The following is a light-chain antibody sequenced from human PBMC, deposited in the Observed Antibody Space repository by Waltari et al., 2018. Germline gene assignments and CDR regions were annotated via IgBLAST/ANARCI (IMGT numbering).Light chain of an antibody. V-gene: IGLV3-21*01. CDR2: SDN. CDR1: NIGSKS. Sequence: SYELTQPRSVSVSPGQTARITCGGENIGSKSVQWYRQRPPQAPVLVIFSDNERPSGIPARVSASNSSNTATLTISVVEAGDEADFYCQVWDSNHDYVFFGGGTRLTVL. J-gene: IGLJ7*01. CDR3: QVWDSNHDYVF.